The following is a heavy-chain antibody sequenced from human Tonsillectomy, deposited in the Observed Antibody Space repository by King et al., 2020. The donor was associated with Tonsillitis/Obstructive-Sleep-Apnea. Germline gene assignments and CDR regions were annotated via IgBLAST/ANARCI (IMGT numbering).Heavy chain of an antibody. CDR2: IWYDGSNK. J-gene: IGHJ4*02. CDR3: ARGDAYYDFWSGYYTGSDFDY. D-gene: IGHD3-3*01. CDR1: GFTFSSYG. Sequence: VQLVESGGGVVQPGRSLRLSCAASGFTFSSYGMHWVGQAPGKGLEWVAVIWYDGSNKYYADSVKGRFTISRANSKNTLYLQMNSLRAEDTAVYYCARGDAYYDFWSGYYTGSDFDYWGQGTLVTVSS. V-gene: IGHV3-33*01.